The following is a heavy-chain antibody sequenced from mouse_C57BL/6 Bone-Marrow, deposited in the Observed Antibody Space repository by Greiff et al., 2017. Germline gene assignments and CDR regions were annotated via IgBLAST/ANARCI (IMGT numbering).Heavy chain of an antibody. D-gene: IGHD2-4*01. V-gene: IGHV7-3*01. J-gene: IGHJ3*01. CDR1: GFTFTDYY. CDR2: IRNKANGYTT. CDR3: ARYDYDAWFAY. Sequence: EVMLVESGGGLVQPGGSLSLSCAASGFTFTDYYMSWVRQPPGKALEWLGFIRNKANGYTTEYSSSVKGRFTISRENSQSILYLQMNALRAEDSATYYCARYDYDAWFAYWGQGTLVTVSA.